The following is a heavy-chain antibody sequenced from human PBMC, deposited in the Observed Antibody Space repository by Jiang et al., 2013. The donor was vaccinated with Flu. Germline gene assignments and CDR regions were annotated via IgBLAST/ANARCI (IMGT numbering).Heavy chain of an antibody. CDR1: GFSLNTRGMC. CDR2: IDWADDK. D-gene: IGHD5-18*01. J-gene: IGHJ4*02. V-gene: IGHV2-70*12. Sequence: TLTLTCTFSGFSLNTRGMCVSWIRQPPGKAPEWLALIDWADDKYYSTSPNTRLTISKDSSKNQVVLNLTNVDPVDTGTYYCAHTRPYSYGDLDYWGQGALVTVSS. CDR3: AHTRPYSYGDLDY.